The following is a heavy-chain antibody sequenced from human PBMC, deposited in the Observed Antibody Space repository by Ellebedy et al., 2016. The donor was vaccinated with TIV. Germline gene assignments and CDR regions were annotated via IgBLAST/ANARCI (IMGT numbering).Heavy chain of an antibody. J-gene: IGHJ5*02. V-gene: IGHV3-66*01. CDR1: GFTVSSSF. CDR2: IYTDGGT. D-gene: IGHD4-17*01. Sequence: PGGSLRLSCATSGFTVSSSFMSWVRQAPGKGLEWVSVIYTDGGTNYTDSVLGRFDISRDSSKNTLYLQMNNLRADDTAVYYCARDPRGGGDYGDNWFDPWGQGTLVTVSS. CDR3: ARDPRGGGDYGDNWFDP.